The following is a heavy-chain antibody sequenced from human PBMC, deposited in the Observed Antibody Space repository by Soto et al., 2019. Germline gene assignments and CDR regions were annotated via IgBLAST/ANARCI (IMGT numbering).Heavy chain of an antibody. CDR1: GASINNNDYY. J-gene: IGHJ2*01. Sequence: PSETLSLTCTVSGASINNNDYYWSWIRQTPGKGLEWIGYVYYSGTTDYIPSLKSRLSMSIDKSQNQFTLRLNSVTAADTATYYCARMSYFYDKWYFDLWGRGTLVTVSS. CDR3: ARMSYFYDKWYFDL. CDR2: VYYSGTT. V-gene: IGHV4-30-4*01. D-gene: IGHD3-22*01.